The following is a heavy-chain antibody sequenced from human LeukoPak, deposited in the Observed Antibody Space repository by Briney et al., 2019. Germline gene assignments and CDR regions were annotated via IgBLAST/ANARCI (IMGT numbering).Heavy chain of an antibody. Sequence: GGSLRLPCAASGFTFRSFEMNWVRQALGKGLEWVSYISSSGSTIYHADSVKGRFTISRDNAKKSVYLQMNSLRAEDTAVYYCARETAMVPDHWGQGTLVTVSS. V-gene: IGHV3-48*03. CDR2: ISSSGSTI. CDR3: ARETAMVPDH. CDR1: GFTFRSFE. D-gene: IGHD5-18*01. J-gene: IGHJ5*02.